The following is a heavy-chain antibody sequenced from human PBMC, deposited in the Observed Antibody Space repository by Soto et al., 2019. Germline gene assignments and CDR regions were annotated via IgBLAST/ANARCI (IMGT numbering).Heavy chain of an antibody. CDR1: GFTFSSHV. CDR2: INPNGGST. J-gene: IGHJ4*02. V-gene: IGHV3-23*01. Sequence: EVPILESGGGLVQPGGSLRLSCVASGFTFSSHVMTWVRQAPGKGLEWVSSINPNGGSTYYAESVKGRFTISRDNFRNTVFLQMSSLRNEDTAVYYCAKGYDSLGWEGYWGQGTQVIVSS. D-gene: IGHD3-22*01. CDR3: AKGYDSLGWEGY.